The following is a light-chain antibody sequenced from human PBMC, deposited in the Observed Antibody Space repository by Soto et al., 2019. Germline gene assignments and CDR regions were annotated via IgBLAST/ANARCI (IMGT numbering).Light chain of an antibody. J-gene: IGLJ1*01. V-gene: IGLV2-14*01. CDR2: DVS. CDR3: RSYTSSSTGV. Sequence: SALTQPASVSGSPGQSITISCTGTSSDVGGYNYVSWYQQHPGKAPKLMIYDVSNRPSGVSNRFSGSKSGNTDSLTISGLQAEDEADYYCRSYTSSSTGVFGTGTKVTLL. CDR1: SSDVGGYNY.